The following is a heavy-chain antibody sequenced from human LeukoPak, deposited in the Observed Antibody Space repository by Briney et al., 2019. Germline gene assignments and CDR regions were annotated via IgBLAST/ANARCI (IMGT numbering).Heavy chain of an antibody. CDR1: GFTLSSFE. CDR3: ARELPREVTLDY. CDR2: INSDGSRT. J-gene: IGHJ4*02. D-gene: IGHD2-21*02. V-gene: IGHV3-74*01. Sequence: GGSLRLSCAASGFTLSSFEMHWGRQAPGNGLVWFSRINSDGSRTGYADSVKGRFTISRDNAKNTLYLQMNSLRAEDTAIYYCARELPREVTLDYWGQGTLVTVSS.